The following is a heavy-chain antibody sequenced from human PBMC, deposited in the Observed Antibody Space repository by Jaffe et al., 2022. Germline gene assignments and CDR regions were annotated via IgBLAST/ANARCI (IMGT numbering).Heavy chain of an antibody. CDR1: GGSISSGSYY. CDR3: ARVLYSGYDYEAYIDY. V-gene: IGHV4-61*02. Sequence: QVQLQESGPGLVKPSQTLSLTCTVSGGSISSGSYYWSWIRQPAGKGLEWIGRIYTSGSTNYNPSLKSRVTISVDTSKNQFSLKLSSVTAADTAVYYCARVLYSGYDYEAYIDYWGQGTLVTVSS. CDR2: IYTSGST. D-gene: IGHD5-12*01. J-gene: IGHJ4*02.